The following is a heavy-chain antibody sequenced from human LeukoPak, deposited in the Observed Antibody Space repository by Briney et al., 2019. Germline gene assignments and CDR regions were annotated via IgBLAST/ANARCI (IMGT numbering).Heavy chain of an antibody. CDR3: ARESSGSYAYPPYYYYYMDV. Sequence: SQTLSLTCAISGDSVSSNSAAWNWIRQSPSRGLEWLGRTYYRSKLYNDYAVSVKSRITINPDTSKNQFSLQLNSVTPEDTAVYYCARESSGSYAYPPYYYYYMDVWGKGTTVTVSS. CDR2: TYYRSKLYN. CDR1: GDSVSSNSAA. J-gene: IGHJ6*03. V-gene: IGHV6-1*01. D-gene: IGHD1-26*01.